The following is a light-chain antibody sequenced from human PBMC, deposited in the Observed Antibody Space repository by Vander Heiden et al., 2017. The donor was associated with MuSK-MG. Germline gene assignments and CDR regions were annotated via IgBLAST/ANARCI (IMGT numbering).Light chain of an antibody. J-gene: IGLJ2*01. CDR3: SSSTSSSPL. Sequence: QSALTQPASVSGSPGQSITLSCTGTSSDVGGYTYVYWYQQHPGKAPKLMIYDVSNRPSGVSNRFSGSKSGNTASLTISVLQAEDDAYYYCSSSTSSSPLFGGGTKLTVL. CDR1: SSDVGGYTY. CDR2: DVS. V-gene: IGLV2-14*01.